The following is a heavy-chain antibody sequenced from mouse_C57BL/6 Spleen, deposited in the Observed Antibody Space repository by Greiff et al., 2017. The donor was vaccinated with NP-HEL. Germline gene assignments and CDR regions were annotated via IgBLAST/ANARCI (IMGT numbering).Heavy chain of an antibody. CDR1: GYTFTSYW. CDR3: AREGIYYAWFAY. D-gene: IGHD2-1*01. J-gene: IGHJ3*01. CDR2: IYPGSGST. V-gene: IGHV1-55*01. Sequence: QVQLQQPGAELVKPGASVKMSCKASGYTFTSYWITWVKQRPGQGLEWIGDIYPGSGSTNYNEKFKSKATLTVDTSSSTAYMQLSSLTSEDSAVYYCAREGIYYAWFAYWGQGTLVTVSA.